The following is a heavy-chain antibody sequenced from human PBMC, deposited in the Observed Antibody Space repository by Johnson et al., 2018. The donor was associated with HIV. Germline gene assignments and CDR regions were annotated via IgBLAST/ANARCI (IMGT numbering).Heavy chain of an antibody. V-gene: IGHV3-7*05. J-gene: IGHJ3*02. CDR1: GFIFSSYW. D-gene: IGHD5-12*01. Sequence: VQLVESGGGLVQPGGSLRLSCAASGFIFSSYWMSWVRQAPGKGLEWVANVKQDGSENNYVDSVKGRFTISRDNARNSLYLQMNSLRAEDTAVYYCSIRSPRVYSGYDAFDIWGQGTMVTVSS. CDR3: SIRSPRVYSGYDAFDI. CDR2: VKQDGSEN.